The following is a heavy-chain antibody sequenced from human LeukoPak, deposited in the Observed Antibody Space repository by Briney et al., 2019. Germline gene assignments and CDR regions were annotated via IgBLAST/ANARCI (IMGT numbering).Heavy chain of an antibody. CDR2: ISSSSSTI. Sequence: PGRSLRLSCAASGFTFSTYAMHWVRQAPGKGLEWVSYISSSSSTIYYADSVKGRFTISRDNAKSSLYLQMNSLRAEDTAVYYCARDPYSNEGYFDYWGQGTLVTVSS. CDR1: GFTFSTYA. CDR3: ARDPYSNEGYFDY. D-gene: IGHD4-11*01. V-gene: IGHV3-48*01. J-gene: IGHJ4*02.